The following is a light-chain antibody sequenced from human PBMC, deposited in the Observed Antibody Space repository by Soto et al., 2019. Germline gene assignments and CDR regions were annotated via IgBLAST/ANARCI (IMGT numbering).Light chain of an antibody. CDR2: GAS. J-gene: IGKJ1*01. V-gene: IGKV3-20*01. CDR1: PGVSSTQ. CDR3: QQYGNSLWT. Sequence: EIVLLQSPCTLSLPQAEIATLSCRACPGVSSTQLACYQKKPGLAPRLLIYGASTRATGIPDRFSGSGSGTDFPLTISRLEPEEFAVYYCQQYGNSLWTFGQGTKVDIK.